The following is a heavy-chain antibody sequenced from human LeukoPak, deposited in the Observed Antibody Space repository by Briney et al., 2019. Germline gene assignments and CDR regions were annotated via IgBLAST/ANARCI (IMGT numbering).Heavy chain of an antibody. V-gene: IGHV3-53*01. D-gene: IGHD4-17*01. Sequence: GGSLRPSCAASGFTVSSNYMNWVRQAPGKGLEWVSVIYSSGSTYYADSVKGRFTISRDNSKNTLYLQMSSLRAEDTAVYYCARDLYGVSHDYWGQGTLVTVSS. CDR1: GFTVSSNY. J-gene: IGHJ4*02. CDR2: IYSSGST. CDR3: ARDLYGVSHDY.